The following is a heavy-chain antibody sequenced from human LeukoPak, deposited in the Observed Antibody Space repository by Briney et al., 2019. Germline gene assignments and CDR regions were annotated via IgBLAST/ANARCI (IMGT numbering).Heavy chain of an antibody. CDR1: GGSFSGYY. D-gene: IGHD5-12*01. CDR3: ARGLSRLPSGGY. J-gene: IGHJ4*02. CDR2: INHSGST. Sequence: KASETLSLTCAVYGGSFSGYYWSWIRQPPGKGLQWIGEINHSGSTNYNTSLKSRVTISIDTSKNQFSLKLSSVTAADTAVYYCARGLSRLPSGGYWGQGTLVTVSS. V-gene: IGHV4-34*01.